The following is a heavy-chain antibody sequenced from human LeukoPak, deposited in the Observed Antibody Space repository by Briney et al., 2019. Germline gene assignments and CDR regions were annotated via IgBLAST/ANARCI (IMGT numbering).Heavy chain of an antibody. CDR2: ISSSSSYI. V-gene: IGHV3-21*01. J-gene: IGHJ4*02. CDR3: ARDRLPGLTGYYSPFDY. CDR1: GFTFSSYS. D-gene: IGHD3-9*01. Sequence: PGGSLRLSCAASGFTFSSYSMNWVRQAPGKGLEWASSISSSSSYIYYADSVKGRFTISRDNAKNSLYLQMNSLRAEDTAVYYCARDRLPGLTGYYSPFDYWGQGTLITVSS.